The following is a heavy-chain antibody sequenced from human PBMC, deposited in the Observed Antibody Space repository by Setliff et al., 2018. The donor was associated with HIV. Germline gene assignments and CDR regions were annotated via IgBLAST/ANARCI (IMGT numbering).Heavy chain of an antibody. J-gene: IGHJ4*02. Sequence: CEGSGFTFSDWTMHWVRQASGKGLEWVGRIRSRAKGYATAYAASVKGRFTISRDDSMNTAYLQMNSLKIEDTAVYYCTRPQYFYDIGGSDYWGQGTLVTVSS. V-gene: IGHV3-73*01. CDR3: TRPQYFYDIGGSDY. CDR1: GFTFSDWT. CDR2: IRSRAKGYAT. D-gene: IGHD3-22*01.